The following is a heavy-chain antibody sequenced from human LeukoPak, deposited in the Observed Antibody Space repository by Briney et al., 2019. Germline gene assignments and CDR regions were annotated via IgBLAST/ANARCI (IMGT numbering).Heavy chain of an antibody. J-gene: IGHJ6*02. Sequence: SQTLSLTCTVSGGSISRYYWSWVREPPGTELECFGDIYYSGTTTYNPSLKSRVTISVDTSKNQFSLKLSSVTAADTAVYYCARDYIAAAGTGSYYYYYYGMDVWGQGTTVTVSS. V-gene: IGHV4-59*01. D-gene: IGHD6-13*01. CDR2: IYYSGTT. CDR1: GGSISRYY. CDR3: ARDYIAAAGTGSYYYYYYGMDV.